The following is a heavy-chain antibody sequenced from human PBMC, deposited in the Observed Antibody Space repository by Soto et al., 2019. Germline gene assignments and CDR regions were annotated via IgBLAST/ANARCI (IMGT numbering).Heavy chain of an antibody. CDR3: AKRGYGRYNWFDP. D-gene: IGHD5-18*01. J-gene: IGHJ5*02. Sequence: LRLSCAASGFTFSSYGMHWVRQAPGKGLEWVAVISYDGSNKYYADSVKGRFTISRDNSKNTLYLQMNSLRAEDTAVYYCAKRGYGRYNWFDPWGQGTLVTVSS. V-gene: IGHV3-30*18. CDR1: GFTFSSYG. CDR2: ISYDGSNK.